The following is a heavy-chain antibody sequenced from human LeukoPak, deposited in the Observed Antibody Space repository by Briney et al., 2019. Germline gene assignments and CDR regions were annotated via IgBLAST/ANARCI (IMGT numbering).Heavy chain of an antibody. D-gene: IGHD1-7*01. Sequence: HPGGSLRLSCTASGFTFGDYAMSWVRQAPGKGLEWVGFIRSKAYGGTTEYAASVKGRFTISRDDSKSIAYLQMNSLRAEDTALYYCARNGNNWNYHFDYWGQGTLVTVSS. CDR3: ARNGNNWNYHFDY. CDR1: GFTFGDYA. V-gene: IGHV3-49*04. J-gene: IGHJ4*02. CDR2: IRSKAYGGTT.